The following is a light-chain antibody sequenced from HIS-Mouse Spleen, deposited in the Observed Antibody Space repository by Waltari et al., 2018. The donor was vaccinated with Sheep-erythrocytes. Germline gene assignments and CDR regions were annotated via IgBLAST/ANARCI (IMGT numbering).Light chain of an antibody. CDR1: SCDVGWYQL. CDR3: CSYAGSSTPWV. J-gene: IGLJ3*02. CDR2: EGS. Sequence: QSALTQPASVSGSPGQSITISCPVTSCDVGWYQLVSWYQQHPGKAPKLMIYEGSKRPSGVSNRFSGSKSGNTASLTISGLQAEDEADYYCCSYAGSSTPWVFGGGTKLTVL. V-gene: IGLV2-23*01.